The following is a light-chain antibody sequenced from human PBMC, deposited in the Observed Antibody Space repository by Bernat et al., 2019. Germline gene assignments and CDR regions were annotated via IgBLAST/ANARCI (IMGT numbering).Light chain of an antibody. CDR3: QQSYSTPLT. CDR2: AAS. J-gene: IGKJ4*01. V-gene: IGKV1-39*01. CDR1: QSISSY. Sequence: DIQMTQSPSSLSASVGDRVTITCRASQSISSYLNWYQQKPGKAPKLLIYAASSLQSWVPSRFSGSGSGTDFTLTISSLQPEDFATYYCQQSYSTPLTFGGGTKVGSK.